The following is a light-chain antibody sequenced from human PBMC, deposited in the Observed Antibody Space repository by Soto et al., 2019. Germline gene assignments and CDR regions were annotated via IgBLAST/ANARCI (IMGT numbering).Light chain of an antibody. CDR3: SSYTTSSTVV. CDR2: EVS. Sequence: QSALTQHASVFGSPGQSITISCTGTSSDVGGYNFVSWYQQHPGKAPKLMIYEVSNRPSGVSNRFSGSKSGNTASLTISGLQPEDEADYYCSSYTTSSTVVFGTGTKVTVL. V-gene: IGLV2-14*03. CDR1: SSDVGGYNF. J-gene: IGLJ1*01.